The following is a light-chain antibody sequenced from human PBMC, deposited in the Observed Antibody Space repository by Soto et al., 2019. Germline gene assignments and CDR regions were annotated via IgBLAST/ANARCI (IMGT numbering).Light chain of an antibody. CDR1: QSVSSSY. Sequence: EIVLTQSPGTLSLSPGERATLSCRASQSVSSSYLAWYQQKPGQAPRLLIYGASSRATGIPDRFSGSGSGKDFTLISSRLEPEDFAVYYYQQYGSSPSTFGQGTKVEIK. CDR3: QQYGSSPST. J-gene: IGKJ2*01. CDR2: GAS. V-gene: IGKV3-20*01.